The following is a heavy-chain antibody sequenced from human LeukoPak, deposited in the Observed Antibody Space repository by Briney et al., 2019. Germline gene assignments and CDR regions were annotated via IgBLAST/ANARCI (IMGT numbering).Heavy chain of an antibody. Sequence: PGGSLRLSCAASGFTFSSYAMSWVRQAPGKGLEWVSAISGSGGSTYYADSVKGRFTISRDNSKNTLYLQMNSLRAEGTAVYYCANLLRGFGGNPAFDYWGQGTLVTVSS. CDR3: ANLLRGFGGNPAFDY. CDR1: GFTFSSYA. J-gene: IGHJ4*02. CDR2: ISGSGGST. D-gene: IGHD3-10*01. V-gene: IGHV3-23*01.